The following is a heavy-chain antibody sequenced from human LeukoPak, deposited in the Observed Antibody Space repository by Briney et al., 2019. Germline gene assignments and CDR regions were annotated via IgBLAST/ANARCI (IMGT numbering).Heavy chain of an antibody. Sequence: SEILSLTCTVSGGSISSYCWSWIRQPPGKGLEWIGYIYYSGSTNYNPSLKSRVTISVDTSKNQFSLKLSSVTAADTAVYYCARETSSGHFDYWGQGTLVTVSS. CDR1: GGSISSYC. D-gene: IGHD6-25*01. CDR3: ARETSSGHFDY. J-gene: IGHJ4*02. V-gene: IGHV4-59*01. CDR2: IYYSGST.